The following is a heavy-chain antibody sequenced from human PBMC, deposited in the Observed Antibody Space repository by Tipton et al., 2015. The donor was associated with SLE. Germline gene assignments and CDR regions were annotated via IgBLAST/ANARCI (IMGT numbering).Heavy chain of an antibody. CDR3: ARGAPPSGTYSRIDWFDP. D-gene: IGHD1-26*01. J-gene: IGHJ5*02. CDR1: GDSINYFY. CDR2: IYTSGYT. Sequence: TLSLTCTVSGDSINYFYWSWIRQPAGKGLEWIGRIYTSGYTDYNPSLKSRVTMSVDTSKSQFSLKLTSVTAADTAVYYCARGAPPSGTYSRIDWFDPWGQGTLVTVSS. V-gene: IGHV4-4*07.